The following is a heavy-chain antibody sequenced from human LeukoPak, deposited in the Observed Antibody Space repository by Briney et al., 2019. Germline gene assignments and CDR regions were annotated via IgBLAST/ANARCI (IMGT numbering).Heavy chain of an antibody. CDR3: ARVRNDYVWGGYRYTYYFDY. CDR2: ISAYNGNT. Sequence: GASVKVSCKASGYTFTSYGVSWVRQAPGQGLEWMGWISAYNGNTNYAQKLRGRVTMTTDTSTSTAYMELRSLRSDDTAVYYCARVRNDYVWGGYRYTYYFDYWGQGTLVTVSS. CDR1: GYTFTSYG. D-gene: IGHD3-16*02. V-gene: IGHV1-18*01. J-gene: IGHJ4*02.